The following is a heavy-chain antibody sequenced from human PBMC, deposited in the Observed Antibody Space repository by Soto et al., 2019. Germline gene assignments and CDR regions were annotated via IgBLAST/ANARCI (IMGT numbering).Heavy chain of an antibody. Sequence: QVQLVESGGGVVQPGRSLRLSCAASGFTFSSYAMHWVRQAPGKGLEWVAVISYDGSNKNYADSVKGRFTISRDNSKNTLYLQMNSLRAEDTAVYYCARELGSGYYGMDVWGQGTTVTVSS. CDR3: ARELGSGYYGMDV. CDR2: ISYDGSNK. V-gene: IGHV3-30-3*01. CDR1: GFTFSSYA. D-gene: IGHD3-10*01. J-gene: IGHJ6*02.